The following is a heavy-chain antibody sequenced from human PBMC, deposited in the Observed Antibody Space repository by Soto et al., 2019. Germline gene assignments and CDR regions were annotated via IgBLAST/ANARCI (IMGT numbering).Heavy chain of an antibody. D-gene: IGHD6-19*01. CDR1: GFTFSSYG. CDR3: ARESYSSGNNWFDP. V-gene: IGHV3-33*01. CDR2: IWYDGSNK. Sequence: GGSLRLSCAASGFTFSSYGMHWVRQAPGKGLEWVAVIWYDGSNKYYADSVKGRFTISRDNSKNTLYLQMNSLRAEDTAVYYCARESYSSGNNWFDPWGQGTLVTVSS. J-gene: IGHJ5*02.